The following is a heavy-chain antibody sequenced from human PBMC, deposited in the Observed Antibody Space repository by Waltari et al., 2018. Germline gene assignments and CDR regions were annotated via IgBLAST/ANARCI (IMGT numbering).Heavy chain of an antibody. CDR3: ARYYGNGEGWLDP. V-gene: IGHV4-39*07. CDR2: IPYSGTT. J-gene: IGHJ5*02. D-gene: IGHD3-3*01. Sequence: QLQLQESGPGLVKPSETLSLTCTVSGGSISSGSYYWGWVRQPPGKVLESIGYIPYSGTTYYNLSLKSRVTMSVDTSRDQYSLSLRSVAAADTAVYYCARYYGNGEGWLDPWGQGTLVTVSS. CDR1: GGSISSGSYY.